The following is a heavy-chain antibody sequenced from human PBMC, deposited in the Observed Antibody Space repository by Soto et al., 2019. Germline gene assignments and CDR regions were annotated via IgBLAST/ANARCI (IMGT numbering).Heavy chain of an antibody. V-gene: IGHV4-31*03. J-gene: IGHJ4*02. CDR1: GGSISSGGYY. CDR2: IYYSGST. Sequence: SETLSLTCTVSGGSISSGGYYWSWIRQHPGKGLEWIGYIYYSGSTYYNPSLKSRVTISVDTSKNQFSLKLTSVTAADTAVYYCARVRGGGTFDDWGQGTLVTVSS. CDR3: ARVRGGGTFDD. D-gene: IGHD1-26*01.